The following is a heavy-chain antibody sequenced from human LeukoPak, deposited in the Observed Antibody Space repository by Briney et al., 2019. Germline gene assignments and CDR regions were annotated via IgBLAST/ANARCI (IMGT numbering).Heavy chain of an antibody. V-gene: IGHV3-30*03. Sequence: PGRSLRLSCAASGFTFSSYGMHWVRQAPGKGLEWVAVISYDGSKKYYADSVKGRFTISRDNSKNTLYLQMNSLRAEDTAVYYCAIQLGRSSSWYYFDYWGQGTLVTVSS. D-gene: IGHD6-13*01. CDR3: AIQLGRSSSWYYFDY. J-gene: IGHJ4*02. CDR2: ISYDGSKK. CDR1: GFTFSSYG.